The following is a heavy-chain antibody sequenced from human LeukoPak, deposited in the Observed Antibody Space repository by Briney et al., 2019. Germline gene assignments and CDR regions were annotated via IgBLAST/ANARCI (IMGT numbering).Heavy chain of an antibody. D-gene: IGHD4-17*01. Sequence: SETLSLTCTVSGGSISTYYWTWIRQPPGKGLEWIGYISYSGSTNYNPSLKSRVTISVDRSKNQFSLKLSSVTAADTAVYYCARDFYGDYFDPWGQGTLVTVSS. V-gene: IGHV4-59*12. CDR2: ISYSGST. J-gene: IGHJ5*02. CDR3: ARDFYGDYFDP. CDR1: GGSISTYY.